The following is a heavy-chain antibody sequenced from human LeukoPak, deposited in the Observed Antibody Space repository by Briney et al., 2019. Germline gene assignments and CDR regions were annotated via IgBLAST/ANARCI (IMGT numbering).Heavy chain of an antibody. CDR1: GYSFTSYW. V-gene: IGHV5-51*01. CDR2: IYPGDSDT. J-gene: IGHJ5*02. D-gene: IGHD2-2*01. CDR3: ARQAKRGCSSTSCYNWFDP. Sequence: GESLKISCKGSGYSFTSYWIGWVRPMPGKGLEWMGIIYPGDSDTRYSPSFQGQVTISADKSISTAYLQWSSLKASDTAMYYCARQAKRGCSSTSCYNWFDPWGQGTLVTVSS.